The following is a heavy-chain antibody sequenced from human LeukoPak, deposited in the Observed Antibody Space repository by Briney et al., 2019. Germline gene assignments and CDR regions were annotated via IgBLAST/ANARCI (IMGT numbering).Heavy chain of an antibody. CDR2: ISGSGAST. CDR3: AKDASGNYIRYFDY. Sequence: PGGSLRLSCLTSGFTLSTNAMSWVRQAPGKGLEWISGISGSGASTYYADSVEGRFTISRDNSKSTLYLQMNSLRVEDTAVYHCAKDASGNYIRYFDYWGQGILVTVSS. V-gene: IGHV3-23*01. J-gene: IGHJ4*02. D-gene: IGHD1-7*01. CDR1: GFTLSTNA.